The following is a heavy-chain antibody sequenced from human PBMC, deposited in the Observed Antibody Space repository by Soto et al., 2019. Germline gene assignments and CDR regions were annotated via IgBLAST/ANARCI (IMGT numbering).Heavy chain of an antibody. Sequence: GGSLRLSCAASGFTFSSYAMHWVRQAPGKGLEWVAVISYDGSNKYYADSVKGRFPISRDNSKNTLYLQMNSLRAEDTAVYYCARDATEAMIVVAGANWFDPWGQGTLVTVSS. CDR1: GFTFSSYA. J-gene: IGHJ5*02. D-gene: IGHD3-22*01. CDR2: ISYDGSNK. CDR3: ARDATEAMIVVAGANWFDP. V-gene: IGHV3-30-3*01.